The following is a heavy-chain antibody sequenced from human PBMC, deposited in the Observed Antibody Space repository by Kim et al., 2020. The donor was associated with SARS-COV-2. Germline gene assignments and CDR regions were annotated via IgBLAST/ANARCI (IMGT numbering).Heavy chain of an antibody. J-gene: IGHJ3*02. V-gene: IGHV4-39*01. CDR3: ARAYGSGTFDI. D-gene: IGHD3-10*01. CDR2: T. Sequence: TYYDPSHKSRVPISVDASKNQFSLKLSSVTAAYTAVYYCARAYGSGTFDIWGQGTMVTVSS.